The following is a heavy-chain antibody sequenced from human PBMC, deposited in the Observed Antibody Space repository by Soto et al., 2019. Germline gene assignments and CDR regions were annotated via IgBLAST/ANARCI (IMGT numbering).Heavy chain of an antibody. J-gene: IGHJ5*02. CDR1: GYTLTSYD. Sequence: GASVKVSCKASGYTLTSYDINWVRQATGQGLEWTGWMNPNSGNTGYAQKFQGRVTMTRNTSISTAYMELSSLRSEDTAVYYCARAEASIAARFYGGPQWILITWGQGTLVTVSS. CDR3: ARAEASIAARFYGGPQWILIT. V-gene: IGHV1-8*01. D-gene: IGHD6-6*01. CDR2: MNPNSGNT.